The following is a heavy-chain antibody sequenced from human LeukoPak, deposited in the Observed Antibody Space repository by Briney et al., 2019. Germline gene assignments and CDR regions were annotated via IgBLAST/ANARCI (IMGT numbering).Heavy chain of an antibody. CDR3: ARAPAAAGNY. D-gene: IGHD6-13*01. V-gene: IGHV1-2*02. CDR1: GYIFTGYY. J-gene: IGHJ4*02. CDR2: INPNSGDT. Sequence: ASVKVSCKASGYIFTGYYMHWVRQAPGQGLEWMGWINPNSGDTHYAQKFHGRVTMTSDTSITTGYTELTRLTSDDTAVYYCARAPAAAGNYWGQGTLVSVSS.